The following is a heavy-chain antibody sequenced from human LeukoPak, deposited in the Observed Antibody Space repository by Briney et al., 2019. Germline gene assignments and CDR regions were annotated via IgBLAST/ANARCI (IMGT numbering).Heavy chain of an antibody. CDR3: ARHSTYYYGMDV. D-gene: IGHD2/OR15-2a*01. Sequence: SETLSLTCTVSGGSITSYYWSWIRQPPGKGLEWIGYIYSGGSTYYNPSLKSRVTISVDTSKNQFSLKLSSVTAADTAVYYCARHSTYYYGMDVWGQGTTVTVSS. CDR2: IYSGGST. CDR1: GGSITSYY. V-gene: IGHV4-59*08. J-gene: IGHJ6*02.